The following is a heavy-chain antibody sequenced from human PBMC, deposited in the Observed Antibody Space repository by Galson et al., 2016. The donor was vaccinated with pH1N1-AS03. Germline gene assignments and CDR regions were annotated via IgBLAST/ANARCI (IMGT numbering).Heavy chain of an antibody. CDR1: GFTFSSYA. V-gene: IGHV3-64*01. CDR3: ARGPVSYSNYWFPPPDY. CDR2: ISGNGFST. D-gene: IGHD6-13*01. Sequence: SLRLSCAAAGFTFSSYAMYWVRQAPGKGLEYVSVISGNGFSTYYANSVKGRFTISRDDSKNTLYLQMGSLRPEDRAVYYCARGPVSYSNYWFPPPDYWGQGTLVTVSS. J-gene: IGHJ4*02.